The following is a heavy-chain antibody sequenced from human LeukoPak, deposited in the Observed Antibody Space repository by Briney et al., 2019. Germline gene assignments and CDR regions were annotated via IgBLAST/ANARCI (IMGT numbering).Heavy chain of an antibody. Sequence: GGSLRLSCAASGFTFSSYGMHWVRQAPGKGLEWVAVIWYDGSNKYYADSVKGRFTISRDNSKNTLYLQMNSLRAEDTAVYYCAILLTTSSIDYWGQGTLVTVSS. CDR1: GFTFSSYG. V-gene: IGHV3-33*01. J-gene: IGHJ4*02. CDR3: AILLTTSSIDY. CDR2: IWYDGSNK. D-gene: IGHD4-17*01.